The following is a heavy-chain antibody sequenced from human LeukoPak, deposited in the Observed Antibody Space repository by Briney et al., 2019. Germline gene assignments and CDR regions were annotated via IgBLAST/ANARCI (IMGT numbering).Heavy chain of an antibody. CDR1: GGTFSSYA. V-gene: IGHV1-69*05. J-gene: IGHJ5*02. CDR2: IIPIFGTA. CDR3: ARGRSTLIPAAFNWFDP. Sequence: SVKVSCKASGGTFSSYAISWVRQAPGQGLEWMGGIIPIFGTANYAQKFQGRVTITTDESTSTAYMELSSLRSEDTAVYYCARGRSTLIPAAFNWFDPWGQGTLVTVSS. D-gene: IGHD2-2*01.